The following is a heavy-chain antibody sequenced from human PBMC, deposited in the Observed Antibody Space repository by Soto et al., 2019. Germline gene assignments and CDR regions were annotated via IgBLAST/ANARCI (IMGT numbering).Heavy chain of an antibody. CDR3: ARPYSSNSNWFDP. CDR2: SRDDADDV. D-gene: IGHD6-19*01. J-gene: IGHJ5*02. V-gene: IGHV3-33*01. CDR1: GFTLSNYG. Sequence: QVQLVESGGGVVQPGRSLRLSCAASGFTLSNYGMHWVRQAPGKGLEWVAVSRDDADDVDYGDSVKGRFTISRDNSKNTLYLQMNYLRAEDTAVYYCARPYSSNSNWFDPWGQGTLVTVSS.